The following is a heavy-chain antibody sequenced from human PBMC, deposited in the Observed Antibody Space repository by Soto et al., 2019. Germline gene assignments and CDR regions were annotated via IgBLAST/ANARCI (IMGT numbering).Heavy chain of an antibody. V-gene: IGHV4-39*01. Sequence: SETLSLTCTVSGDSIRSDASFWGWIRRPPGRGLEWVGTISHKGDTFYNPPLDSRLTMSLDASNNQFSLRLTSVTAADAGLYFCAKQVRAPTPYYDGLSPVTSWGQGTQVTVSS. CDR1: GDSIRSDASF. J-gene: IGHJ5*02. D-gene: IGHD3-16*01. CDR2: ISHKGDT. CDR3: AKQVRAPTPYYDGLSPVTS.